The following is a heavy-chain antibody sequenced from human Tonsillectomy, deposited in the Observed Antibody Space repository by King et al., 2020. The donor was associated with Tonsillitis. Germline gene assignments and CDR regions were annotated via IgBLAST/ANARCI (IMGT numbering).Heavy chain of an antibody. CDR1: GYTFTNDG. D-gene: IGHD3-16*01. V-gene: IGHV1-18*04. J-gene: IGHJ4*02. CDR2: INVYGGYK. CDR3: ARVICGSYRYYFDY. Sequence: VQLVESGAEVKKPGASVKVSCQASGYTFTNDGITWVRQAPGQGLEWVGWINVYGGYKDYAQKVQGRVTMTADTSPGTAYMELRSLTSDDTAIYYCARVICGSYRYYFDYWGQGSLVTVSS.